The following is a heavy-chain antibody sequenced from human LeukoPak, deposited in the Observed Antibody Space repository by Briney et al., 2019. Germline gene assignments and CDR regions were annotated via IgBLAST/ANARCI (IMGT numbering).Heavy chain of an antibody. J-gene: IGHJ4*02. V-gene: IGHV4-31*03. CDR1: GGSISSGGYS. Sequence: SETLSPTCTVSGGSISSGGYSWSWIRQHPGKGLEWIGYIYYSGSTYYNPSLKSRVTISVDTSKNQFSLKLSSVTAADTAVYYCARAVFRGSSFDYWGQGTLVTVSS. CDR2: IYYSGST. D-gene: IGHD1-14*01. CDR3: ARAVFRGSSFDY.